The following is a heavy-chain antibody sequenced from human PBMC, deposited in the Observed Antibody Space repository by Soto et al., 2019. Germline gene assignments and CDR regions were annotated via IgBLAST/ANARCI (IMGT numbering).Heavy chain of an antibody. D-gene: IGHD1-26*01. J-gene: IGHJ4*02. CDR3: AREGGIVGATAADY. Sequence: QVQLQESGPGLVKPSQTLSLTCTVSGGSISSGGYYWSWIRQHPGKGLEWIGYIDYSGSTYYNPALKSRVTISVDTSKNQFSLKLSSVTAADTAVYYCAREGGIVGATAADYWGQGTLVTVSS. CDR2: IDYSGST. CDR1: GGSISSGGYY. V-gene: IGHV4-31*03.